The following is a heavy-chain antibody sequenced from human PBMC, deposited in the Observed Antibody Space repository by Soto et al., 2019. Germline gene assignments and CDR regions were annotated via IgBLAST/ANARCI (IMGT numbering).Heavy chain of an antibody. CDR3: XXXXXXXXXXXXYRQIKFDY. CDR2: IYYSGST. J-gene: IGHJ4*02. D-gene: IGHD4-4*01. V-gene: IGHV4-31*03. Sequence: QVQLQESGPGLVKPSQTLSLTCTVSGGSISSGGYYWSWIRQHPGKGLEWIGYIYYSGSTYYNPSLKSRVTISVDTSKNQFSLKXXXXXXXXXXXXXXXXXXXXXXXXXYRQIKFDYWGQGTLVTVSS. CDR1: GGSISSGGYY.